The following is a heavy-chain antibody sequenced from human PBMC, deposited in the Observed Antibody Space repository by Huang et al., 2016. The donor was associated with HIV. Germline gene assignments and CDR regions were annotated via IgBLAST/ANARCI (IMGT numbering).Heavy chain of an antibody. Sequence: EVQLVESGGNLIQTGGSLRLACAAFGFRFDNSAMYWVRQAPGKGLEWVSSISWNSANIAYGDSVKCRFTISRDNARNSLYLQMNSLRPDDTALYYCVKGDIVGTANFFDYWGQGTQVSVSS. D-gene: IGHD1-26*01. CDR2: ISWNSANI. V-gene: IGHV3-9*01. CDR3: VKGDIVGTANFFDY. CDR1: GFRFDNSA. J-gene: IGHJ4*02.